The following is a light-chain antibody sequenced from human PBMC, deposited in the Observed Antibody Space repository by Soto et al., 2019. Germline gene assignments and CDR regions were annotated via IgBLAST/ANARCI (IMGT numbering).Light chain of an antibody. V-gene: IGLV2-14*01. J-gene: IGLJ1*01. Sequence: QSVLTQPASVSGSPGQSITISCTGTSSDFGGYNYVSWYQQHPGKAPKLMIYEVSNRPSGVSNRFSGSKSGNTASLTISGLQAEDEADYYCSSVTSSTTYVFGTGNKVTVL. CDR1: SSDFGGYNY. CDR3: SSVTSSTTYV. CDR2: EVS.